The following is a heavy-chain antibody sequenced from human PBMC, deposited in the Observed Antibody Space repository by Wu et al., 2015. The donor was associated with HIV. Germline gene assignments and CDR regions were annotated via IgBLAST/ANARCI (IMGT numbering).Heavy chain of an antibody. CDR1: GGIFSNYD. D-gene: IGHD1-14*01. CDR2: INPSPYSGST. V-gene: IGHV1-2*02. CDR3: ARDLRKSTAFDL. Sequence: QVQLVQSGAEVKKPGSSVRVSCKASGGIFSNYDINWVRQAPGQGLEWMGWINPSPYSGSTIYALNFEGRVTMTRDTSITTAYLQLSGLRPDDTAVYYCARDLRKSTAFDLWGQGTVVTVSS. J-gene: IGHJ3*01.